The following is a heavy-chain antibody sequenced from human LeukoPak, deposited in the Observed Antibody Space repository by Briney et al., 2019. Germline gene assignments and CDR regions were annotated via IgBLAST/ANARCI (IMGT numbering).Heavy chain of an antibody. Sequence: PGGSLRLSCADSGFTFSSYAMSWVRQAPGKGLEWVSAISGSGGSTYYADSVKGRFTISRDNSKNTLYLQMNSLRAEDTAVYYCAKDEGYSSGWPFDYWGQGTLVTVSS. CDR2: ISGSGGST. CDR1: GFTFSSYA. D-gene: IGHD6-19*01. V-gene: IGHV3-23*01. J-gene: IGHJ4*02. CDR3: AKDEGYSSGWPFDY.